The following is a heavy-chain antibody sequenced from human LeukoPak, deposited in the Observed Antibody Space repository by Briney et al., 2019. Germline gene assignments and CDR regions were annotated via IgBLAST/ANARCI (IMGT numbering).Heavy chain of an antibody. D-gene: IGHD3-9*01. V-gene: IGHV3-30-3*01. CDR3: APFWDRYFDVLTAYDDQWFDP. CDR1: GFTFSSFA. J-gene: IGHJ5*02. CDR2: ISYDGSSI. Sequence: GGSLRLSCVASGFTFSSFAMHWVRQAPDKGLEWVAVISYDGSSIFYADSVKGRFTISRDNSKNIMYLEMNSLRGEDTAVYYCAPFWDRYFDVLTAYDDQWFDPWGQGTLVTVSS.